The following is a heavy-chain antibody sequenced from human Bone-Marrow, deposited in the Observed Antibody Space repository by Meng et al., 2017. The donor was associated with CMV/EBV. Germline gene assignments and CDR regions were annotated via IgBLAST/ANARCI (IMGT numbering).Heavy chain of an antibody. D-gene: IGHD2-2*01. V-gene: IGHV3-21*01. Sequence: GESLKISCSASGFTFSTYSMNWVRLAPGKGLEWVSSITSSSSYIYYADSVKGRFTISRDNAKNSLFLQMNSLRAEDTAVYYCARGPGAYCSSTSCYHFDYWVQGTLVTVSS. CDR2: ITSSSSYI. J-gene: IGHJ4*02. CDR3: ARGPGAYCSSTSCYHFDY. CDR1: GFTFSTYS.